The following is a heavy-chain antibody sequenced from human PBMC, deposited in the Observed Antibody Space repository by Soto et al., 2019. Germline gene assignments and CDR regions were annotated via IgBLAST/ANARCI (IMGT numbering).Heavy chain of an antibody. CDR3: TGEVASGY. J-gene: IGHJ4*02. V-gene: IGHV3-30*03. CDR2: ISRDGGTK. CDR1: GFTVSTYG. Sequence: QVQLVESGGGVVQPGRSLRLSCAVSGFTVSTYGMHWVRQAPGKGLEWMAVISRDGGTKYYADSVKGRFTISRDNSRNTLFLEMNSLRSDDMALYYCTGEVASGYWGQGTLVTVSS. D-gene: IGHD2-8*02.